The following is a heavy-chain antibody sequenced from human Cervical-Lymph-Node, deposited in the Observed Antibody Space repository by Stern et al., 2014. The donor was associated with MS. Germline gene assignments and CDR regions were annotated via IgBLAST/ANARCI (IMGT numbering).Heavy chain of an antibody. CDR1: GFTFSRHA. CDR3: ARDFVYAFIRGPENALYGRDV. CDR2: ILHAGRQN. V-gene: IGHV3-30*04. Sequence: VQLVESGGGVVQPGRSLRLSCAASGFTFSRHAMHWVRQAPGKGLEWVAVILHAGRQNYYAYSLKGRFTITRDNPKNTLYLQMNSLSVEDTALFFFARDFVYAFIRGPENALYGRDVWGQGTTVPVSS. J-gene: IGHJ6*02. D-gene: IGHD5/OR15-5a*01.